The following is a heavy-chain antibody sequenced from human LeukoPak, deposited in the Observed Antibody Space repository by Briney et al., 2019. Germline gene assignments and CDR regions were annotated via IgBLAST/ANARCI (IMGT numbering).Heavy chain of an antibody. J-gene: IGHJ4*02. V-gene: IGHV3-21*01. D-gene: IGHD6-6*01. CDR1: GFTFSSYS. CDR2: ISSSSSYI. Sequence: PGGSLRLSCAASGFTFSSYSMNWVRQAPGKGLEWVSSISSSSSYIYYADSVKGRFTNSRDNAKNSLYLQMNSLRAEDTAVYYCARDMASSIAARPGGYWGQGTLVTVSS. CDR3: ARDMASSIAARPGGY.